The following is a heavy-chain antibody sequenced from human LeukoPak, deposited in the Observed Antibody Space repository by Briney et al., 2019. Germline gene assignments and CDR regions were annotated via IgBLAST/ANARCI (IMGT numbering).Heavy chain of an antibody. V-gene: IGHV4-34*01. Sequence: SETLSLTXAVYGGSFSGYYWSWIRQPPGKGLEWIGEINHSGSTNYNPSLKSRVTISVDTSKNQFSLKLSSVTAADTAVYYCARARGYSSRLSPRYWGQGTLVTVSS. CDR2: INHSGST. CDR3: ARARGYSSRLSPRY. J-gene: IGHJ4*02. CDR1: GGSFSGYY. D-gene: IGHD6-13*01.